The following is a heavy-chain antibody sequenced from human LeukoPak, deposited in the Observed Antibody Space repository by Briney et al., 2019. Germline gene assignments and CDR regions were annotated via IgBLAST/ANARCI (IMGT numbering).Heavy chain of an antibody. J-gene: IGHJ5*02. CDR1: GFTFSSYS. CDR2: ISSSSSYI. D-gene: IGHD2-2*01. CDR3: ARDLVGCSSTSCYNWFDP. V-gene: IGHV3-21*01. Sequence: GGSLRLSCAASGFTFSSYSMNWVRQAPGKGLEWVSSISSSSSYIYYADSVKGRFTISRDNAKNSLYLQMNSLRAEDTAVYYCARDLVGCSSTSCYNWFDPWGQGTLVTVSS.